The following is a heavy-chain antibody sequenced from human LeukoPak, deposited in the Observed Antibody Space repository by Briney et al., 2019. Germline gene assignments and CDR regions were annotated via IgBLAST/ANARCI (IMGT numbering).Heavy chain of an antibody. D-gene: IGHD5-18*01. V-gene: IGHV1-69*13. Sequence: ASVKVSCKASGYTFTSYYMHWVRQAPGQGLEWMGGIIPIFGTANYAQKLQGRVTITADESTSTAYMELSSLRSEDTAVYYCARSGDTAMVLYWGQGTLVTVSS. J-gene: IGHJ4*02. CDR2: IIPIFGTA. CDR1: GYTFTSYY. CDR3: ARSGDTAMVLY.